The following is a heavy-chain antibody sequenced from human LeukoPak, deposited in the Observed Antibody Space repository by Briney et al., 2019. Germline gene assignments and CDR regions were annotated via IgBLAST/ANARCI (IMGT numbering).Heavy chain of an antibody. J-gene: IGHJ5*02. CDR1: GGSISSYY. Sequence: SETLSLTCTVSGGSISSYYWSWIRQPPGKGLEWIGYISSSGTTKCNPSLKSRLTISVDTSKNQFSLKLTSVTAADTAVYYCARGQQWFGPWGQGTLVTVSS. CDR2: ISSSGTT. D-gene: IGHD6-13*01. V-gene: IGHV4-59*08. CDR3: ARGQQWFGP.